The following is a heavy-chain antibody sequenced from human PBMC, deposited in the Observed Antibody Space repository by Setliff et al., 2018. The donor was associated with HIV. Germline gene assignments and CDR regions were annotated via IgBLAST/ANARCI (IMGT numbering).Heavy chain of an antibody. Sequence: SVKVSCKASGGTFSSYAISWVRQAPGQGLEWMGGIIPIFGTANNAQKFQGRVTITADESTSTSSMELSSLGSEDTAVYYCARVNGGNSPYYFDSWGQGTLGTVAS. CDR3: ARVNGGNSPYYFDS. CDR1: GGTFSSYA. CDR2: IIPIFGTA. J-gene: IGHJ4*02. D-gene: IGHD2-21*02. V-gene: IGHV1-69*13.